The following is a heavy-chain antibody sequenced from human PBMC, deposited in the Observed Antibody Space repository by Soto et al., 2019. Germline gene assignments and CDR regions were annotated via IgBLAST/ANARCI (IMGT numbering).Heavy chain of an antibody. V-gene: IGHV3-23*01. D-gene: IGHD5-18*01. CDR3: AKMRGYTDGEYHFDY. CDR1: GFTFSWFA. Sequence: EVQVLESGGGVVHPGGSLRLSCAASGFTFSWFAMSWVRQAPGKGLEYVSSISGGADGTFYADSVKGRFTISRDNSKNIVYLQMNSLRAEDTAVYYLAKMRGYTDGEYHFDYWGQGTVATVSS. CDR2: ISGGADGT. J-gene: IGHJ4*02.